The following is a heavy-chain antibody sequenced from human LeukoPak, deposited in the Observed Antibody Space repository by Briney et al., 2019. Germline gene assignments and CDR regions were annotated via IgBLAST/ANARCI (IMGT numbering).Heavy chain of an antibody. D-gene: IGHD3-16*01. Sequence: GASVKVSCKASGYTFTGYYMHWVRQAPGQGLEWMGWINPKSGGTNYAQKFQGSVTMTPDTSINTPYMDLCTPRSEDTPVYYTARDRAILARDYECDYWGEGTLVTVSS. CDR2: INPKSGGT. CDR3: ARDRAILARDYECDY. CDR1: GYTFTGYY. J-gene: IGHJ4*02. V-gene: IGHV1-2*02.